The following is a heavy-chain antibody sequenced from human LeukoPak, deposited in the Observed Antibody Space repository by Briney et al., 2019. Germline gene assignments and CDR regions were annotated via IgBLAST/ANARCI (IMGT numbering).Heavy chain of an antibody. V-gene: IGHV1-69*13. CDR3: ARGTTMVRGVPYFDY. J-gene: IGHJ4*02. CDR2: IIPIFGTA. CDR1: GGTFSSYA. D-gene: IGHD3-10*01. Sequence: GASVKVSCKASGGTFSSYAISWVRQAPGQGLGWMGGIIPIFGTANYAQKFQGRVTITADESTSTAYMELSSLRSEDTAVYYCARGTTMVRGVPYFDYWGQGTLVTVSS.